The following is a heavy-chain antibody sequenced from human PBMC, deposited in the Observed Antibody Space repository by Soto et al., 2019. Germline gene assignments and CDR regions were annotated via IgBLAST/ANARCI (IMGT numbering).Heavy chain of an antibody. CDR1: GGSISSSNW. J-gene: IGHJ4*02. CDR2: IYHSGST. CDR3: ARVPYGSGSPTVGSVD. D-gene: IGHD3-10*01. Sequence: QVQLQESGPGLVNPSGTLSLTCAVSGGSISSSNWWSWVRQPPGKGLEWIGEIYHSGSTNYNPSLKSQVTISVDKSKNQFSLKLSSVTAADTAVYYCARVPYGSGSPTVGSVDWGQGTLVTVSS. V-gene: IGHV4-4*02.